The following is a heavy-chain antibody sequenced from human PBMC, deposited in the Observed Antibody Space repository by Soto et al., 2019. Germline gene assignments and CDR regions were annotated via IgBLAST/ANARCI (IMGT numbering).Heavy chain of an antibody. V-gene: IGHV3-64D*08. CDR1: GFTFRSFA. CDR2: IGNNGITT. Sequence: VKPGGSLRLSCSASGFTFRSFALHWVRQAPGKGLEYVAAIGNNGITTYYADSVKGRFIISRDNSMNTLFLQMSSLRNDDTAVYYCVKALGAAHNRRAFDLWGQGTMVTVSS. D-gene: IGHD2-15*01. J-gene: IGHJ3*01. CDR3: VKALGAAHNRRAFDL.